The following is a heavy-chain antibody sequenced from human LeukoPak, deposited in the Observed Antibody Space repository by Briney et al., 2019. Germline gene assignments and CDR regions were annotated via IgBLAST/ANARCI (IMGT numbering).Heavy chain of an antibody. J-gene: IGHJ5*02. D-gene: IGHD2-2*02. V-gene: IGHV3-30*18. CDR3: AKVVVPAAITDWFDA. CDR2: ISYDVSNK. CDR1: GFTFSSYG. Sequence: GGTLRLSCAASGFTFSSYGMHCVRQAPRKGLECVAVISYDVSNKYYADSVKGRFTISRDNSKNTLYLQMKRLRAEDTAVYYCAKVVVPAAITDWFDAWGQGPLVTVYS.